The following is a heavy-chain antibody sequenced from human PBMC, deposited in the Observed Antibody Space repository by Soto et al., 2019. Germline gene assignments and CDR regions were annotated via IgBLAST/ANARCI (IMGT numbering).Heavy chain of an antibody. J-gene: IGHJ6*02. CDR3: ARDFVVIRKAYGMDV. V-gene: IGHV3-30-3*01. Sequence: VQLVESGGGVVQPGRSLRLSCAASGFTFSSYAMHWVRQAPGKGLEWVAVISYDGSNKYYADSVKGRFTISRDNSKNTLYLQMNSLRAEDTAVYYCARDFVVIRKAYGMDVWGQGTTVTVSS. CDR1: GFTFSSYA. D-gene: IGHD3-22*01. CDR2: ISYDGSNK.